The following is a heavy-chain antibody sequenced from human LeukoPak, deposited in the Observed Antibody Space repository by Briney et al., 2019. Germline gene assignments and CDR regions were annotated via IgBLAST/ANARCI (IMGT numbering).Heavy chain of an antibody. CDR2: ISVNSDHK. J-gene: IGHJ4*02. V-gene: IGHV3-21*01. D-gene: IGHD4-17*01. CDR3: TRGSYGDYDY. Sequence: GGSLRLSCAASGFTFSSYTMNWVHQAPGKGLEWVSSISVNSDHKPYADSVKGRFTISRDNAKNSLYLQMNSLGVDDTAVYYCTRGSYGDYDYWGQGSLVAVSS. CDR1: GFTFSSYT.